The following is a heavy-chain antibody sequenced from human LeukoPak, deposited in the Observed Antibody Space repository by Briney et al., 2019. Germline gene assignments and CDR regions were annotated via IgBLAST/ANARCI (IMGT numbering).Heavy chain of an antibody. CDR2: ISGSGGST. Sequence: PGGSLRLSCAASGFTFSSSAMSWVRQAPGKGLEWVSGISGSGGSTYYADSVKGRFTISRDNSKSTLYLQMNSLRAEDTAVYYCGKIGPHYYGSGRGAFDIWGQGTMVTVSS. CDR1: GFTFSSSA. D-gene: IGHD3-10*01. J-gene: IGHJ3*02. V-gene: IGHV3-23*01. CDR3: GKIGPHYYGSGRGAFDI.